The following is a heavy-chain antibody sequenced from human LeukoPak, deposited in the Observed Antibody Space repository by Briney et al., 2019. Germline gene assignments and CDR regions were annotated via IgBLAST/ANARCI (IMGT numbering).Heavy chain of an antibody. CDR2: IYYTGST. CDR1: GASISGGTYY. J-gene: IGHJ4*02. D-gene: IGHD1-26*01. CDR3: ARRGGSGRAFDY. V-gene: IGHV4-39*01. Sequence: PSETLSLTCSVSGASISGGTYYWGWIRQPPGKGLGWIGSIYYTGSTYDNPSLKSRVTISVDTSKNQFSLKLSSVTAADTAVYYCARRGGSGRAFDYWGQGTLVTVSS.